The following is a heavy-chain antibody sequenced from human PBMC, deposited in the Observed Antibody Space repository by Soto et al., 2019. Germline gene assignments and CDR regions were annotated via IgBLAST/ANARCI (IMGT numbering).Heavy chain of an antibody. D-gene: IGHD3-3*01. CDR3: ARHETGLVEWLPNYYYYMDV. CDR2: IYYSGST. V-gene: IGHV4-59*08. J-gene: IGHJ6*03. CDR1: SGSISSYY. Sequence: SETLSLTCTVSSGSISSYYWSWIRQPPGKGLEWIGYIYYSGSTNYNPSLKSRVTISVDTSKNQFSLKLSSVTAADTAVYYWARHETGLVEWLPNYYYYMDVWGKGTTVTVSS.